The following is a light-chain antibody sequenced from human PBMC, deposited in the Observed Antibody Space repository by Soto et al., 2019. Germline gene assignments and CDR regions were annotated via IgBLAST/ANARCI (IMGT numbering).Light chain of an antibody. J-gene: IGLJ1*01. V-gene: IGLV2-14*03. CDR2: DVS. CDR3: CSYTTSNTRQIV. Sequence: QSVLTQPASVSGARGQSITIACSGTSSDVGGYNYVSWYQQHPGKAPKFMIYDVSSRPSGVSNRFSGSKSGNTASLTISGLQAEDEADYYCCSYTTSNTRQIVFGTGTKVTVL. CDR1: SSDVGGYNY.